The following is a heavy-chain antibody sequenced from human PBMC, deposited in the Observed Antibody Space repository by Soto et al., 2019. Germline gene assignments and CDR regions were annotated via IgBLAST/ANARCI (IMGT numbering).Heavy chain of an antibody. CDR3: TRDRGWQTFDY. CDR1: GFTFANYW. CDR2: INNDGSET. Sequence: EVHLAESGGGLVQPGGSLRLSCVASGFTFANYWMTWVRQAPGREPERVANINNDGSETYYVDSVKGRFIISRDKTKNSLYLQMNSLRAEDTAVFYCTRDRGWQTFDYWGQGTLVTVSS. J-gene: IGHJ4*02. V-gene: IGHV3-7*03. D-gene: IGHD3-10*01.